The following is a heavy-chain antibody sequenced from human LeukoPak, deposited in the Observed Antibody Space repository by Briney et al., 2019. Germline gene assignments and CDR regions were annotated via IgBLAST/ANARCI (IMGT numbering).Heavy chain of an antibody. J-gene: IGHJ6*03. CDR2: ISYDGSNK. CDR1: GFTFSSYA. CDR3: AKLGVDRTTYYYYYMDV. V-gene: IGHV3-30*04. Sequence: SGGSLRLSCAASGFTFSSYAMHWVRQAPGKGLEWVAVISYDGSNKYYADSVKGRFTISRDNSKNTLYLQMNSLRAEDTAVYYCAKLGVDRTTYYYYYMDVWGKGTTVTVSS. D-gene: IGHD3-10*01.